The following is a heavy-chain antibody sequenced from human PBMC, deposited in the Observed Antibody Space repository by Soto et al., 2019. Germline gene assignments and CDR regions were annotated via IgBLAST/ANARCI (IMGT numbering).Heavy chain of an antibody. CDR3: ARESEDLTSNFDY. V-gene: IGHV3-21*06. J-gene: IGHJ4*02. Sequence: GGSLGLSCAASGFTFTRYSMNWVRQAPGKGLEWVSSISSTTNYIYYGDSMKGRFTISRDNAKNSLYLEMNSLRAEDTAVYYCARESEDLTSNFDYWGQGTLVTVSS. CDR1: GFTFTRYS. CDR2: ISSTTNYI.